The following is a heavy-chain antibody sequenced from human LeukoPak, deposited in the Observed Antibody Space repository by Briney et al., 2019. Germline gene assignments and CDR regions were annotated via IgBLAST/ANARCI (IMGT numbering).Heavy chain of an antibody. CDR1: GGTFSSYA. J-gene: IGHJ5*02. CDR2: IIPILGIA. Sequence: SVKVSCKASGGTFSSYAISWVRQAPGQGLEWMGRIIPILGIANYAQKFQGRVTITADKSTSTVYMELSSLRSEDTAVYYCARAPMTTVTIDPWGQGTLVTVSS. V-gene: IGHV1-69*04. D-gene: IGHD4-17*01. CDR3: ARAPMTTVTIDP.